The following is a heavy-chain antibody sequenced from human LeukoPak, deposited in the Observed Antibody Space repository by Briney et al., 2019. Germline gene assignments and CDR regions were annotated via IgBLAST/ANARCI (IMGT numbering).Heavy chain of an antibody. J-gene: IGHJ4*02. CDR2: INPSGGST. D-gene: IGHD6-13*01. CDR3: ARALAAAAGRRAGMMGD. CDR1: GYTFTRYY. V-gene: IGHV1-46*01. Sequence: ASVKVSCKASGYTFTRYYMHWVRQAPGQGLEWMGIINPSGGSTSYAQKFQGRVTMTRDMSTSTVYVELSSLRSDDTAVYYCARALAAAAGRRAGMMGDWGQGTLVTVSS.